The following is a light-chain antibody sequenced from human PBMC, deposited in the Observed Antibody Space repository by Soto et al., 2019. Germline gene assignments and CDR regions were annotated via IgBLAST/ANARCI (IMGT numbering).Light chain of an antibody. CDR3: QQRSNWPPLT. J-gene: IGKJ4*01. CDR2: DAS. V-gene: IGKV3-11*01. Sequence: EIELTQSPSTLSLSPGERATLSCRASQSVSSYLAWYQQKPGQAPRLLIYDASNMATGIPARFSGSGSGTDFTLPISSRVQEDFAVYYCQQRSNWPPLTFGGGTKVEIK. CDR1: QSVSSY.